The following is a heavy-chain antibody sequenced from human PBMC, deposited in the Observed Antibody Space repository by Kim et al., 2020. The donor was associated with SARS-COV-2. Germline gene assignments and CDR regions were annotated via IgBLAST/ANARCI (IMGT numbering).Heavy chain of an antibody. CDR2: IYGGGTI. V-gene: IGHV3-66*01. Sequence: GGSLRLSCAASGITLTNNHMNWVRQAPGKGLEWVSVIYGGGTIDYADSVKDRFIISRDTSKNTVYLEMNSLRAEDTAVYYCARDIKFDRFAFFDLWGRGTLVSVSS. CDR3: ARDIKFDRFAFFDL. J-gene: IGHJ2*01. D-gene: IGHD3-10*01. CDR1: GITLTNNH.